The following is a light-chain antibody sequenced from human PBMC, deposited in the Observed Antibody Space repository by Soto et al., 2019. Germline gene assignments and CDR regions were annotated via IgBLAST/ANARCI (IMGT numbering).Light chain of an antibody. J-gene: IGKJ4*01. CDR2: AAS. CDR3: QQYYSYLPLT. Sequence: AIRMTQSPSSFSASTGDRVTITCRASQGISSYLAWYQQKPGKAPKLLIYAASTLQSGVPSRFSGSGSGTDFTLTISCLQSEDFATYYCQQYYSYLPLTFGGGTKWIS. CDR1: QGISSY. V-gene: IGKV1-8*01.